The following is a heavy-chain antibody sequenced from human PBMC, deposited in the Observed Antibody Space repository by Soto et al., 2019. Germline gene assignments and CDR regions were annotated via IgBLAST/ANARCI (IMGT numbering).Heavy chain of an antibody. V-gene: IGHV3-23*01. J-gene: IGHJ6*02. Sequence: GGSLRLSCAASGFTFSSYAMSWVRQAPGKGLEWVSAISGSGGSTYYADSVKGRFTISRDNSKNTLYLQMNSLRAEDTAVYYCAKTQSDIVLMVYAPPQDTPYGMDVWGQGTTVTVSS. D-gene: IGHD2-8*01. CDR1: GFTFSSYA. CDR2: ISGSGGST. CDR3: AKTQSDIVLMVYAPPQDTPYGMDV.